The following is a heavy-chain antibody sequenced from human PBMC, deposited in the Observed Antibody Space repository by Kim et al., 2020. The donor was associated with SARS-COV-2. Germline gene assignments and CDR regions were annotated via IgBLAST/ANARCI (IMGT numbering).Heavy chain of an antibody. CDR3: TTGERLDLVYYYYGMDV. Sequence: VKGRFTIARDESKNTLYLQMNSLKTEDTAVYYCTTGERLDLVYYYYGMDVWGQGTTVTVSS. V-gene: IGHV3-15*01. J-gene: IGHJ6*02. D-gene: IGHD6-25*01.